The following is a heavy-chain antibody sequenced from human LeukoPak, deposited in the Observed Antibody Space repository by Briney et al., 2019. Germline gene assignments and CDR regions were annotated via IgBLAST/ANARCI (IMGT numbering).Heavy chain of an antibody. D-gene: IGHD6-13*01. CDR2: IGTAGDT. CDR1: GFTFSSYA. J-gene: IGHJ4*02. V-gene: IGHV3-13*04. Sequence: GGSLRLSCAASGFTFSSYAMHWVRQVTGKGLEWVSAIGTAGDTYYPGSVKGRFTISRDNAKNSLYLQMNSLRAEDTAVYYCARSAAKVDYWGRGTLVTVSA. CDR3: ARSAAKVDY.